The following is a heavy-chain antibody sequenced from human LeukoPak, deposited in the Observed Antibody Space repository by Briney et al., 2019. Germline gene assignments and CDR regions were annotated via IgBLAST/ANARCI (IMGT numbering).Heavy chain of an antibody. V-gene: IGHV1-69*02. CDR1: GGTFSSYT. CDR2: IIPILGIA. D-gene: IGHD2-2*01. Sequence: ASVKVSCKASGGTFSSYTISWVRQAPGQGLEWMGRIIPILGIANYAQKFQGRVTITADKSTSTAYMELSSLRSEDTAVYYCARSNGHCSSTSCQNYYYYGMDVWGQGTTVTVSS. J-gene: IGHJ6*02. CDR3: ARSNGHCSSTSCQNYYYYGMDV.